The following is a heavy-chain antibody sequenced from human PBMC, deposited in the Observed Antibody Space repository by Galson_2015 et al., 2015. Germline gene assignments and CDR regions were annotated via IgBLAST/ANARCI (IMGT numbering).Heavy chain of an antibody. CDR2: INHSGST. J-gene: IGHJ5*02. CDR3: ARGFSYYDFWSGYYRGNWFDP. V-gene: IGHV4-34*01. Sequence: ETLSLTCAVYGGSFSGYYWSWIRQPPGKGLEWIGEINHSGSTNYNPSLKSRVTISVDTSKNQFSLKLSSVTAADTAVYYCARGFSYYDFWSGYYRGNWFDPWGQGTLVTVSS. D-gene: IGHD3-3*01. CDR1: GGSFSGYY.